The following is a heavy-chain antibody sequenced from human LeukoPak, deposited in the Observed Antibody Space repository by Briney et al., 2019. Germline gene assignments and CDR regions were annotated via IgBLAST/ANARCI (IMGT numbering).Heavy chain of an antibody. CDR2: ISRSSSTI. V-gene: IGHV3-48*01. CDR3: ARGSGSYSTY. Sequence: PGGSLRLSCAASGFTLSSYSMNWVRQPPGKGLEWVSYISRSSSTIFYTDSVKGRFTISRDDAKNSLYLQMNSLRADDTALYYCARGSGSYSTYWGQGTLVTVSS. J-gene: IGHJ4*02. D-gene: IGHD1-26*01. CDR1: GFTLSSYS.